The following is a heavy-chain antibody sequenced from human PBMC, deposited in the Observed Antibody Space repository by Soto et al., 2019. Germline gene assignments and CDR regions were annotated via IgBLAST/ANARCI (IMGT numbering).Heavy chain of an antibody. CDR1: GGSISSGGYS. Sequence: SETLSLTCAVSGGSISSGGYSWSWIRQPPGKGLEWIGYIYHSGSTYYNPSLKSRVTISVDTSKNQYSLKLSSVTAADTAVYYCARHLGGYDRGWFDPWGQGTLVAVSS. J-gene: IGHJ5*02. V-gene: IGHV4-30-2*03. CDR2: IYHSGST. CDR3: ARHLGGYDRGWFDP. D-gene: IGHD5-12*01.